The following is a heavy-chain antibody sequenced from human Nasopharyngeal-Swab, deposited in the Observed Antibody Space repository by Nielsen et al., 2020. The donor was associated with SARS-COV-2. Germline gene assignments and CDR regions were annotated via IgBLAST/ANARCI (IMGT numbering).Heavy chain of an antibody. J-gene: IGHJ4*02. V-gene: IGHV3-49*03. CDR1: GFTFGDYA. CDR3: TRKLYDFWSGYYTGAYDY. CDR2: IRSKAHGGTT. D-gene: IGHD3-3*01. Sequence: GESLKISCTASGFTFGDYAMSWFRQAPGKGLEWVGFIRSKAHGGTTEYAASVKGRFTISRDDSKSIAYLQMNSLKTEDTAVYYCTRKLYDFWSGYYTGAYDYWGQGTLVTVSS.